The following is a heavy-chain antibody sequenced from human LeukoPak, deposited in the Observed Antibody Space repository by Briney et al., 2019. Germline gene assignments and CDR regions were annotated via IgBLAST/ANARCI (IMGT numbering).Heavy chain of an antibody. V-gene: IGHV3-30*04. CDR1: GFIFNMFG. CDR3: ARDDSGWITGKILY. D-gene: IGHD6-19*01. Sequence: GRSLRLSCSASGFIFNMFGMHWFRQAPGKGLEWVALISKDGETYYTDSVKGRFTISRDTSTNTVILQMDSLTSEDTAVYFCARDDSGWITGKILYWGQGTLVSVSS. CDR2: ISKDGET. J-gene: IGHJ4*02.